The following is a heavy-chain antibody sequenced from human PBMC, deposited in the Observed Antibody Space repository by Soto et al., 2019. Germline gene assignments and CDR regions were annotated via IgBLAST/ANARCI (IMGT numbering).Heavy chain of an antibody. CDR1: GYSISTGFN. CDR3: ARVDYYDSSGYPFPGY. J-gene: IGHJ4*02. CDR2: IYHSGST. D-gene: IGHD3-22*01. Sequence: SETLSLTCAVSGYSISTGFNWGWIRQPPGKGLEWIGSIYHSGSTYYNLSLKSRVTISVDTSKNQFSLKLSSVTAADTAVYYCARVDYYDSSGYPFPGYWGQGTLVTVSS. V-gene: IGHV4-38-2*01.